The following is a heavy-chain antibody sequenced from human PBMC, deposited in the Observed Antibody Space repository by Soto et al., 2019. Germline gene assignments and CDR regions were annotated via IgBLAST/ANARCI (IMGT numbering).Heavy chain of an antibody. Sequence: GGPLRLSCEASGFSISTYSMHWVSKAPGKGLEWVSSIGRRSDIYYADSVKGRFTISRDNAKNSVSLQMNSLRDEDTAVYYCAREETAWPLAYGLDVWGQGTTVTVSS. D-gene: IGHD2-21*02. J-gene: IGHJ6*02. CDR3: AREETAWPLAYGLDV. CDR2: IGRRSDI. V-gene: IGHV3-21*01. CDR1: GFSISTYS.